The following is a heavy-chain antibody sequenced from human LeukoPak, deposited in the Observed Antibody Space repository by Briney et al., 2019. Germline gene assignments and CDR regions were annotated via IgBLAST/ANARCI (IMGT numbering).Heavy chain of an antibody. D-gene: IGHD3-10*01. J-gene: IGHJ5*02. V-gene: IGHV3-7*01. Sequence: TGGSLRLSCVVSGFTLSNSWMSWVRQAPGKGLEWVANIKQDGSEKYYVDSVKGRFTISRDNAKNSLYLQMNSLRDEDTAVYFCAKAGAYGAFNTWGQETLVTVSS. CDR2: IKQDGSEK. CDR1: GFTLSNSW. CDR3: AKAGAYGAFNT.